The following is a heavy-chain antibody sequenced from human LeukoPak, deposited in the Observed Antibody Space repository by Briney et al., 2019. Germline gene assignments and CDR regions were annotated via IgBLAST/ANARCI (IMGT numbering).Heavy chain of an antibody. CDR2: ISSSSRAI. J-gene: IGHJ4*02. V-gene: IGHV3-48*01. CDR3: AREPQEGFDY. CDR1: GFTFSSYS. Sequence: GGSLRLSCAASGFTFSSYSMNWVRQAPGKGLEWISYISSSSRAIYCADSVKGRFTISRDNAKNSLYLQMNNLRAEDTAVYYCAREPQEGFDYWGQGTLVTISS.